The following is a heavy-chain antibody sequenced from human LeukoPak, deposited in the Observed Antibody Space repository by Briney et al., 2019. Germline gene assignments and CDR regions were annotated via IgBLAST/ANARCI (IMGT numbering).Heavy chain of an antibody. CDR2: IRSDGSNK. CDR1: GFTFSSSG. D-gene: IGHD1-26*01. Sequence: PGGSLRLSCAASGFTFSSSGTHWVRQAPGKGLEWVAFIRSDGSNKYYGGSVKGRFTISRDNSKNTLYLQMNSLRAEDTALYYCAKVVGATTFDYWGQGTLVTVSS. V-gene: IGHV3-30*02. CDR3: AKVVGATTFDY. J-gene: IGHJ4*02.